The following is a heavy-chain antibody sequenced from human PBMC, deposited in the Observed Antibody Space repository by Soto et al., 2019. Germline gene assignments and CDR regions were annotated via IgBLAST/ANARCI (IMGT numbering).Heavy chain of an antibody. J-gene: IGHJ4*02. D-gene: IGHD1-26*01. Sequence: AXVKVSCKASGYTFTSYSMHWVRQAPGQRLEWMGWIYAQKFQGRVTMTEDTSTDTAYMELRSLRSDDTAIYYCASVFGGNYNDYFDKWSQGTLVTVSS. CDR2: IY. CDR1: GYTFTSYS. CDR3: ASVFGGNYNDYFDK. V-gene: IGHV1-3*01.